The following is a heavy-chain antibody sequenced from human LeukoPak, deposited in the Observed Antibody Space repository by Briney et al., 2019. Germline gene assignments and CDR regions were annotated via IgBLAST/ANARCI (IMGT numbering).Heavy chain of an antibody. Sequence: PGGSLRLSCAASGFTFSSYGMHWVRQAPGKGLEWVAFIRYDGSNKYYADSVKGRFTISRDNSKNTLYLQMNSLRAEDTAVYYCAKVGAAAGTWYFDYWGQGTLVTVSS. J-gene: IGHJ4*02. CDR2: IRYDGSNK. V-gene: IGHV3-30*02. CDR3: AKVGAAAGTWYFDY. CDR1: GFTFSSYG. D-gene: IGHD6-13*01.